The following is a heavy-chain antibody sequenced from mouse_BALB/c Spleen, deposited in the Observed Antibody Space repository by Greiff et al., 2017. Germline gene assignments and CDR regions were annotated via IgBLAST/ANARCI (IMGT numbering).Heavy chain of an antibody. D-gene: IGHD2-5*01. J-gene: IGHJ4*01. Sequence: SGAELMKPGASVKISCKATGYTFSSYWIEWVKQRPGHGLEWIGEILPGSGSTNYNEKFKGKATFTADTSSNTAYMQLSSLTSEDSAVYYCESKRDAMDYWGQGTSVTVSS. V-gene: IGHV1-9*01. CDR2: ILPGSGST. CDR1: GYTFSSYW. CDR3: ESKRDAMDY.